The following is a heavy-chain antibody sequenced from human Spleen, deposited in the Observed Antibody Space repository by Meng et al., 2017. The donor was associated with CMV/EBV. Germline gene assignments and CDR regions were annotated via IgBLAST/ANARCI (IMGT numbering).Heavy chain of an antibody. CDR2: IKQDGSET. CDR1: GFTFTSYL. J-gene: IGHJ4*02. CDR3: TTDWYSSSSNY. D-gene: IGHD6-6*01. Sequence: LSCAASGFTFTSYLMSWVRQAPGKGLEWVANIKQDGSETYYEDSVKGRFTISRDNTKNSLYLQMNSLRVDDTAVYYCTTDWYSSSSNYWGQGTLVTVSS. V-gene: IGHV3-7*03.